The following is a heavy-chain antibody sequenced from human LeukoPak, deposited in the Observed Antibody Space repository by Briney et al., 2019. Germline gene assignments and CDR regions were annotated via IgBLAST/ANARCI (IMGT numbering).Heavy chain of an antibody. CDR1: GGSFSGYY. CDR2: IKSKTDGGTT. D-gene: IGHD3-3*01. J-gene: IGHJ4*02. CDR3: TTDEWSVSWS. V-gene: IGHV3-15*01. Sequence: PSETLSLTCAVYGGSFSGYYWSWVRQAPGKGLEWVGRIKSKTDGGTTDYAAPVKGRFTISRDDSKNTLYLQMNSLKTEDTAVYYCTTDEWSVSWSWGQGTLVTVSS.